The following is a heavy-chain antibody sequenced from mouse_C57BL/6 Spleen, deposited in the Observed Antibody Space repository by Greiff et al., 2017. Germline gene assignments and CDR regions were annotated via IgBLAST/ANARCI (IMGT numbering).Heavy chain of an antibody. CDR2: ISYDGSN. CDR3: ARGAITTVVGPFAY. CDR1: GYSITSGYY. V-gene: IGHV3-6*01. Sequence: ESGPGLVKPSQSLSLTCSVTGYSITSGYYWNWIRQFPGNKLEWMGYISYDGSNNYNPSLKNRISITRDTSKNQFFLKLNSVTTEDTATYYCARGAITTVVGPFAYWGQGTLVTVSA. J-gene: IGHJ3*01. D-gene: IGHD1-1*01.